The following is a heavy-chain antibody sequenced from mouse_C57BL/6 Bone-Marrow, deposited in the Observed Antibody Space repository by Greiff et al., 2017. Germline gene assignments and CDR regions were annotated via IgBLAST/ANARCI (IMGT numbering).Heavy chain of an antibody. J-gene: IGHJ3*01. D-gene: IGHD2-3*01. CDR3: ARRGDSYDGYTWFGY. CDR2: INPNTGGT. Sequence: EVQLQQSGPELVKPGASVKISCKASGYTFTDYYMNWVKQSHGKSLEWIGDINPNTGGTSYNKKFKGKATLTVDKSSSTAYMQLRSLTSEESAVYYWARRGDSYDGYTWFGYWGQGTLVTVSA. V-gene: IGHV1-26*01. CDR1: GYTFTDYY.